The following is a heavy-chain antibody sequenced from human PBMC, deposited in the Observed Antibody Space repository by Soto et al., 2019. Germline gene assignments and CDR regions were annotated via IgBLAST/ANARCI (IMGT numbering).Heavy chain of an antibody. CDR1: GFPFSSYA. CDR3: AKGGYYSLFDI. D-gene: IGHD3-16*01. V-gene: IGHV3-23*01. J-gene: IGHJ3*02. Sequence: EMQLLESGGGLVQPGGSLRLSCVASGFPFSSYAMSWVRQTPGKGLEWVSGISGSGGRTYYADSVKGRFTISRDNSNNTLSLQMHSLRVEDTAGYFCAKGGYYSLFDIWGQGTMVTVSA. CDR2: ISGSGGRT.